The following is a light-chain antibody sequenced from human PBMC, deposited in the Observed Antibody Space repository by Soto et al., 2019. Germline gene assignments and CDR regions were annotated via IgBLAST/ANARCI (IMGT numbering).Light chain of an antibody. CDR3: QQRSNWPT. V-gene: IGKV3D-20*02. CDR1: QSVSNNY. J-gene: IGKJ1*01. Sequence: LTPYKFALSLSPGPRASLSCRASQSVSNNYLAWYQQKPGQAPRLLIYGASNRATGIPDRFSGSGSGTDFTLTISRLEPEDFAVYYCQQRSNWPTFGQGTKVDI. CDR2: GAS.